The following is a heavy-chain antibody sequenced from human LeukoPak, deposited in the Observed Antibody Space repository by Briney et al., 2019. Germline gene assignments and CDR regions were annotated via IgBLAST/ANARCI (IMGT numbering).Heavy chain of an antibody. CDR2: ISAYNGNT. D-gene: IGHD3-22*01. CDR1: GYTFTSYG. Sequence: ASVKVSCKASGYTFTSYGFSGVRKPPGPGLEWMGWISAYNGNTNYAQKLQGRVTMTTDTSTSTAYMELRSLRSDDTAVYYCARDIYYYDSSGYQTDYWGQGTLVTVSS. J-gene: IGHJ4*02. CDR3: ARDIYYYDSSGYQTDY. V-gene: IGHV1-18*01.